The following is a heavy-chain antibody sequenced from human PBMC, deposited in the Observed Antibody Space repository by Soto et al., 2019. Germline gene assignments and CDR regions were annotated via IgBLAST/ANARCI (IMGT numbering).Heavy chain of an antibody. CDR2: IYSGGST. Sequence: GGSLRLSCAASGFTVSSNYMSWVRQAPGKGLEWVSVIYSGGSTYYADSVKGRFTISRDNSKNTLYLQMNSLRAEDTAVYYCARGPGTMIVVAAFFDYGGQGTLVTVSS. CDR3: ARGPGTMIVVAAFFDY. D-gene: IGHD3-22*01. CDR1: GFTVSSNY. V-gene: IGHV3-66*01. J-gene: IGHJ4*02.